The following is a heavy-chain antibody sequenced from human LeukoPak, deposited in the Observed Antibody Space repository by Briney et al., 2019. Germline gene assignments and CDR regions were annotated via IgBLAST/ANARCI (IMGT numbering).Heavy chain of an antibody. J-gene: IGHJ3*02. D-gene: IGHD5-18*01. Sequence: ASVKVSCKASGYTFTGYYMHWVRQAPGQGLEWMGWINPNSGGTNYAQKFQGRVTMTEDTSTDTAYMELSSLRSEDTAVYYCATRSYGVEGPFDIWGQGTMVTVSS. CDR3: ATRSYGVEGPFDI. CDR1: GYTFTGYY. V-gene: IGHV1-2*02. CDR2: INPNSGGT.